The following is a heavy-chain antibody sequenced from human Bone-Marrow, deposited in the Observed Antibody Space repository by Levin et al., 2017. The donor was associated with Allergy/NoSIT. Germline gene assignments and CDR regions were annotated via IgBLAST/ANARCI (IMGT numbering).Heavy chain of an antibody. J-gene: IGHJ3*02. CDR3: ARSGRYDYVWGSYRHGNAFDS. CDR1: GFTISSNY. V-gene: IGHV3-53*01. Sequence: GGSLRLSCAASGFTISSNYMSWVRQAPGKGLEWVSVIYSGGSTYYADSVKGRFTISRDNSKNTLYLQMNSLRAEDTAVYYCARSGRYDYVWGSYRHGNAFDSWGQGTMVTVSS. CDR2: IYSGGST. D-gene: IGHD3-16*02.